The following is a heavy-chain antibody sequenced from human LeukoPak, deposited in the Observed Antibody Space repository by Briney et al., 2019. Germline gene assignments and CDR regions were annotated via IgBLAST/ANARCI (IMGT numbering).Heavy chain of an antibody. J-gene: IGHJ3*02. D-gene: IGHD3-22*01. V-gene: IGHV3-30*02. CDR1: GFTFSSYG. CDR3: ATFRYYYDSSGYYPGAFDI. CDR2: IQYDGSNK. Sequence: GGSLRLSCAASGFTFSSYGMHWVRQAPGKGLEWVTFIQYDGSNKYYADSVKGRFTISRDNSKYTLYLQMNSLRAEDTAVYYCATFRYYYDSSGYYPGAFDIWGQGTMVTVSS.